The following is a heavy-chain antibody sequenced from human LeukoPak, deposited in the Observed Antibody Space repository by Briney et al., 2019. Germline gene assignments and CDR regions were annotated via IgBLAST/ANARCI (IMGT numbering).Heavy chain of an antibody. CDR3: AKAADYYGSGGSADY. CDR1: GFTFDDYA. CDR2: ISWNSDNI. D-gene: IGHD3-10*01. J-gene: IGHJ4*02. V-gene: IGHV3-9*01. Sequence: GRSLRLSCAASGFTFDDYAMHWVRQAPGKGLEWVSGISWNSDNIGYADSVKGRFTISRDNAKNSLYLQMNSLRAEDTALYFCAKAADYYGSGGSADYWGQGTLVTVSS.